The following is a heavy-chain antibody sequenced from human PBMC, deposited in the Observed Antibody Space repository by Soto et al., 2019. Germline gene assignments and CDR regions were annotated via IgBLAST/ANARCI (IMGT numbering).Heavy chain of an antibody. CDR2: ISYDGSNK. CDR1: GFTFSSYG. J-gene: IGHJ6*02. Sequence: GGSLRLSCAASGFTFSSYGMHWVRQAPGKGLEWVAVISYDGSNKYYADSVKGRFTISRDNSKNTLYLQMNSLRAEDTAVYYCAKDGAGIAARPYYYYGMDVWGQGTTVT. D-gene: IGHD6-6*01. CDR3: AKDGAGIAARPYYYYGMDV. V-gene: IGHV3-30*18.